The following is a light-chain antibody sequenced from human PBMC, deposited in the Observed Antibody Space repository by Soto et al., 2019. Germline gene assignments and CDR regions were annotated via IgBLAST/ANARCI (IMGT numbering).Light chain of an antibody. CDR3: QQRSNWPT. J-gene: IGKJ2*01. CDR1: QSVSSY. CDR2: DAS. Sequence: EIVLTQSPATLSLSPGERATLSCRASQSVSSYLAWYQQKPGQAPRLLIYDASNRATGIPARFSGSGSGTAFTLTIRSLEPEDFSVYYCQQRSNWPTFGQGTKLEIK. V-gene: IGKV3-11*01.